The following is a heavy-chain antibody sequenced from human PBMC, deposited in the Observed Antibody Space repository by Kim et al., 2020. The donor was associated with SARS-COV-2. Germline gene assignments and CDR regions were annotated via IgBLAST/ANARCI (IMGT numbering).Heavy chain of an antibody. Sequence: ASVKVSCKASGYTFTSYYMHWVRQAPGQGLEWMGIINPSGGSTNYAQKFQGRVTMTRDTSTSTVYMELSSLRSEDTAVYYCARDAIYDSSGYYYLTFDIWGQGTMVTVSS. V-gene: IGHV1-46*01. J-gene: IGHJ3*02. CDR2: INPSGGST. CDR3: ARDAIYDSSGYYYLTFDI. CDR1: GYTFTSYY. D-gene: IGHD3-22*01.